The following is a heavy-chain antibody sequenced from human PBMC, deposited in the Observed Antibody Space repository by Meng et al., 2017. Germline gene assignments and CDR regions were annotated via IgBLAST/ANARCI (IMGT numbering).Heavy chain of an antibody. J-gene: IGHJ4*02. CDR3: AREFRGTFYFDY. CDR2: INPKSGDT. CDR1: GYNFPDYY. V-gene: IGHV1-2*06. D-gene: IGHD1-1*01. Sequence: PGASGKVSCKPSGYNFPDYYIHWVRRAPGQGLEWMGRINPKSGDTHYAQKFQARVTMTGDTSISTAYMELSGLRSEDTAVYYCAREFRGTFYFDYWGQGSLVTVSS.